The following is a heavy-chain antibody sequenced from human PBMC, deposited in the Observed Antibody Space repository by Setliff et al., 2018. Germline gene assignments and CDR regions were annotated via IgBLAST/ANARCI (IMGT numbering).Heavy chain of an antibody. Sequence: PSETLSLTCTVSGGSGDYYWSWIRQPPGKGLEWIGYISNSGSTYYKSSLKSRLTISIDTSKSQFSLKLGSVTAADTAMYYCARTQAAGTGDAFDIWGQGTMVTVSS. J-gene: IGHJ3*02. CDR2: ISNSGST. D-gene: IGHD6-13*01. CDR1: GGSGDYY. CDR3: ARTQAAGTGDAFDI. V-gene: IGHV4-30-4*08.